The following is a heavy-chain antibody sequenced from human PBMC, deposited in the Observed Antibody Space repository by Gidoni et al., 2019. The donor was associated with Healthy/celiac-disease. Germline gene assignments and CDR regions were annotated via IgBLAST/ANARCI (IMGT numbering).Heavy chain of an antibody. CDR3: VIFGARRRLFIS. Sequence: EVQLVESGGGLVQPGGSLRLSCAASGLTFSSYAMSWVRQAPGKGLEWVSAISGSGGSTYYADSVKGRFTISRDNSKNTLYLQMNSLRAEDTAVYYCVIFGARRRLFISWGQGTLVTVSS. CDR1: GLTFSSYA. J-gene: IGHJ5*02. CDR2: ISGSGGST. D-gene: IGHD3-10*01. V-gene: IGHV3-23*04.